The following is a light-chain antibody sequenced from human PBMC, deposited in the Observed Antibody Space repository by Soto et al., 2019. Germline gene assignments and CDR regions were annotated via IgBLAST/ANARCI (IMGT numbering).Light chain of an antibody. CDR2: RDN. CDR1: SSNIGSNT. CDR3: AAWDDSLNAVV. J-gene: IGLJ2*01. V-gene: IGLV1-44*01. Sequence: SVLTQPPSASGTPGQGVTISCSGSSSNIGSNTVDWYHQLPGTAPKLLIYRDNQRPSGVPDRFSGSKSGTSASLAISGLQSEDEADYYCAAWDDSLNAVVFGGGTKLTVL.